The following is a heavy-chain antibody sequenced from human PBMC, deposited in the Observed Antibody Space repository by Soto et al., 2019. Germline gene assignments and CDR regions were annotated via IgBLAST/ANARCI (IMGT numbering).Heavy chain of an antibody. CDR1: GFIFNDYG. J-gene: IGHJ5*02. V-gene: IGHV3-30*18. Sequence: GGSLRLSCAASGFIFNDYGMHWVRQAPGKGLEWVAVIAYDGSNEYYGDSVKGRFTIARDNSKNTLYLQMNSLRAEDTAVYYCAKGPYDVWSGYYKNWFDPWGQGTLVTVSS. D-gene: IGHD3-3*01. CDR2: IAYDGSNE. CDR3: AKGPYDVWSGYYKNWFDP.